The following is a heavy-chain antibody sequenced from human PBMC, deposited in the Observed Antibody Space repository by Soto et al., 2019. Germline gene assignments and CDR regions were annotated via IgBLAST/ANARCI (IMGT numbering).Heavy chain of an antibody. CDR1: GGSISGYY. V-gene: IGHV4-59*01. CDR3: ARTYYDFWSGYWKLFDF. D-gene: IGHD3-3*01. CDR2: IYYSGST. J-gene: IGHJ4*02. Sequence: SETLSLTCTVSGGSISGYYWSWIRQPPGNGLEWIGYIYYSGSTNYNPSLKSRVTISIDTSKNQFSLKLSSVTAADTAVYYCARTYYDFWSGYWKLFDFWGQGTLVTGSS.